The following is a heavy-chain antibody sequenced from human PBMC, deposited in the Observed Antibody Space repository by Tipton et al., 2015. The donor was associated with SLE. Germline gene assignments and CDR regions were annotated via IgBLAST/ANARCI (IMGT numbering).Heavy chain of an antibody. D-gene: IGHD2-21*02. CDR2: IYYSGST. CDR3: AREHIVVVTSGYFDL. CDR1: GGSISSYY. J-gene: IGHJ2*01. V-gene: IGHV4-39*07. Sequence: TLSLTCTVSGGSISSYYWSWIRQPPGKGLEWIGSIYYSGSTYYNPSLKSRVTISVDTSKNQFSLKLSSVTAADTAMYYCAREHIVVVTSGYFDLWGRGTLVTVSS.